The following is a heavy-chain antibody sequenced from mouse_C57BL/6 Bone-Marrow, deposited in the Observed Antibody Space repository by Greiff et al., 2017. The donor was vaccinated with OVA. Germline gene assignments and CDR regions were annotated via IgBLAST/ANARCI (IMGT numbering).Heavy chain of an antibody. J-gene: IGHJ1*03. CDR1: GYAFSSSW. CDR2: IYPGDGDT. D-gene: IGHD2-4*01. V-gene: IGHV1-82*01. Sequence: QVQLQQSGPELVKPGASVKISCKASGYAFSSSWMNWVKQRPGKGLEWIGRIYPGDGDTNYNGKFKGKATLTADKSSSTAYMQLSSLTSEDSAVYFCARRAHYDYDGGYFDVWGTGTTVTVSS. CDR3: ARRAHYDYDGGYFDV.